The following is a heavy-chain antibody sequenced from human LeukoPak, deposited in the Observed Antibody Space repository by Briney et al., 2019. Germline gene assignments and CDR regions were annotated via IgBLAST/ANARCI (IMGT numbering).Heavy chain of an antibody. V-gene: IGHV4-59*01. CDR1: GGSISSYY. Sequence: SETLSLTCTVSGGSISSYYWSWIRQPPGGGLEWIGQIYYSGSNAYNPSLKSRVTISVDTSKNQFSLNPTSVTAADTAVYYCARLHGRYYYYGMDVWGQGTTVTVS. CDR2: IYYSGSN. J-gene: IGHJ6*02. CDR3: ARLHGRYYYYGMDV.